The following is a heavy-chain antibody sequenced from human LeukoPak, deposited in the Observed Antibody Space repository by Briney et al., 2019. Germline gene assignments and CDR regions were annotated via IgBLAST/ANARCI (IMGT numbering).Heavy chain of an antibody. Sequence: PGGSLRLSCAASGFTFSSYSMNWVRQAPGKGLEWVSSISSTSYMYYEDSVKGRFTISRDNAKNSLYLQMNSLRAEDTAVYYCARGLWLGELFRPNDAFDIWGQGTMVTVSS. CDR1: GFTFSSYS. D-gene: IGHD3-10*01. CDR3: ARGLWLGELFRPNDAFDI. V-gene: IGHV3-21*01. CDR2: ISSTSYM. J-gene: IGHJ3*02.